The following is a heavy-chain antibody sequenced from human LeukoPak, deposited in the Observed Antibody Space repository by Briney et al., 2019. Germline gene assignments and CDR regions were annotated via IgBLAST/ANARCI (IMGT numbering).Heavy chain of an antibody. V-gene: IGHV3-23*01. Sequence: GGSLRLSCAASGFTFSSSAMSWVRQAPGKGLEWVSSISGNGGTTYYADSVKGRFTISRDNSNNTLYLQMHSLRAEDTAVYYCAKYRGSSSWYVGDYWGQGTLVTVSS. CDR2: ISGNGGTT. D-gene: IGHD6-13*01. J-gene: IGHJ4*02. CDR3: AKYRGSSSWYVGDY. CDR1: GFTFSSSA.